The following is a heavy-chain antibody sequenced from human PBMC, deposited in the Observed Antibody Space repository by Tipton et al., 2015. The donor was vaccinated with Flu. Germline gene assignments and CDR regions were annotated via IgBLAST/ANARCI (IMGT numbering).Heavy chain of an antibody. V-gene: IGHV5-51*03. CDR3: STSYSYSPRYYYYGIYV. D-gene: IGHD2-21*01. Sequence: QLVQSGAEVKKPGESLKISCKGSGYRFTNYWIGWVRQMPGKGLEWMGVIYPGDSDTRYSPSFQGQVTISADKSISTAYLQWSSLQASDTAKYYCSTSYSYSPRYYYYGIYVWGQGTTVTVSS. CDR2: IYPGDSDT. J-gene: IGHJ6*02. CDR1: GYRFTNYW.